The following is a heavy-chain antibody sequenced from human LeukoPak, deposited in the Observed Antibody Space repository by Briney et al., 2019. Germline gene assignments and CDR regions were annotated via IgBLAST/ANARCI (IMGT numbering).Heavy chain of an antibody. J-gene: IGHJ5*02. D-gene: IGHD6-19*01. Sequence: WASVKVSCKASGYTFTGYYMHRVRQAPGQGLEWMGWINPNSGGTNYAQKFQGRVTMTRDTSISTAYMELSGLRSDDTAVYYCARVGSVAGLVNWFDPWGQGTLVTVSS. V-gene: IGHV1-2*02. CDR2: INPNSGGT. CDR1: GYTFTGYY. CDR3: ARVGSVAGLVNWFDP.